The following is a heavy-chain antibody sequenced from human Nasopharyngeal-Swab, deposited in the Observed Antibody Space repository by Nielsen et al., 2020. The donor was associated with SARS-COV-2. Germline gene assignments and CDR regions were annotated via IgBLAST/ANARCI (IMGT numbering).Heavy chain of an antibody. CDR1: GFTFSNYS. CDR3: ARDEAGTANSGFDY. CDR2: ISGSSGII. Sequence: GESLKISCAASGFTFSNYSMNWVRQAPGKGLEWISYISGSSGIIYYADSVKGRFTISRDNSKNTLYLQMNSLRAEDTAIYYCARDEAGTANSGFDYWGQGTLVTVSS. J-gene: IGHJ4*02. D-gene: IGHD1-1*01. V-gene: IGHV3-48*04.